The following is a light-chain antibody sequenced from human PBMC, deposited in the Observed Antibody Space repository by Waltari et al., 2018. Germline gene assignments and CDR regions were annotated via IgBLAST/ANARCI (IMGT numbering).Light chain of an antibody. CDR3: CSFAGSYTYV. CDR1: SRDVGGYQY. J-gene: IGLJ1*01. Sequence: QSALTQPRSVSGSPGQSVTISCTGTSRDVGGYQYVSWFQQHPGKVPKLLIYDVSERPSDVPDRFSGSKSANTASLTISGLQTEDEAEYYCCSFAGSYTYVFGTGTRVTVL. CDR2: DVS. V-gene: IGLV2-11*01.